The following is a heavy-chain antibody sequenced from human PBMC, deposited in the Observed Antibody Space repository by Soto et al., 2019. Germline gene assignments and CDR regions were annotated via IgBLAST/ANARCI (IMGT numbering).Heavy chain of an antibody. V-gene: IGHV3-11*06. CDR1: GFTFSDYY. CDR3: ARSVGYGDYVDY. J-gene: IGHJ4*02. CDR2: ISSSSSYT. Sequence: QVQLVESGGGLVKPGGSLRLSCAASGFTFSDYYMSWIRQAPGKGLEWVSYISSSSSYTNYADSVKGRFTISRDNAKNSLYLQMNSLRAEDTAVYYCARSVGYGDYVDYWGQGTLVTVSS. D-gene: IGHD4-17*01.